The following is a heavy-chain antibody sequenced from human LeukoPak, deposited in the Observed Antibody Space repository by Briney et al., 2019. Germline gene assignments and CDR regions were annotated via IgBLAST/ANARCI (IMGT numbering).Heavy chain of an antibody. CDR3: ARGLRNRSPFDY. Sequence: PSETLSLTCAVYGGSFSGYYWSWIRQPPGKGLEWIGEINHSGSTNYNPSLKSRVTISVDTSKNQFSLKLSSVTAADTAVYYCARGLRNRSPFDYWGQGTLVTVSS. CDR2: INHSGST. CDR1: GGSFSGYY. V-gene: IGHV4-34*01. D-gene: IGHD2/OR15-2a*01. J-gene: IGHJ4*02.